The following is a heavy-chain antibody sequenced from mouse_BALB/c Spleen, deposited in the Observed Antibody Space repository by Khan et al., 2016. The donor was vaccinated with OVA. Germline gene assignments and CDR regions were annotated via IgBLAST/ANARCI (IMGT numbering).Heavy chain of an antibody. V-gene: IGHV9-3-1*01. Sequence: QIQLVQSGPELKKPGETVKISCKASGYTFTIYGMNWVRQAPGKGLKWMGWINTYTGEPTYADDFKGRFAFSLETSASTAFLQINNLKNEDTATYFCERVGYNGTRDYWGQGTSVTVSS. CDR2: INTYTGEP. CDR3: ERVGYNGTRDY. CDR1: GYTFTIYG. J-gene: IGHJ4*01. D-gene: IGHD1-1*02.